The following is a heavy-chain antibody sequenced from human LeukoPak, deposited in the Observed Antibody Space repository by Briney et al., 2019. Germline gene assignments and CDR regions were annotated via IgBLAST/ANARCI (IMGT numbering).Heavy chain of an antibody. CDR2: IYPGDSDT. CDR1: GYSFTSYW. V-gene: IGHV5-51*01. Sequence: GKSLKISCKGSGYSFTSYWIGWVRQMPGKGLEWVGIIYPGDSDTRYSPSFQGQVTISADKSISTAYLQWSSLKASDTAMYYCARQYYYGSGSYEGYNWFDPWGQGTLVTVSS. D-gene: IGHD3-10*01. CDR3: ARQYYYGSGSYEGYNWFDP. J-gene: IGHJ5*02.